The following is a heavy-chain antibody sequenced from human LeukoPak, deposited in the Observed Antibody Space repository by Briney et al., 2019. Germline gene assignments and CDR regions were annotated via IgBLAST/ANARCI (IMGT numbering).Heavy chain of an antibody. CDR2: MNPNSGNT. V-gene: IGHV1-8*03. D-gene: IGHD6-19*01. CDR1: GYTFTSYD. Sequence: ASVKVSCKASGYTFTSYDINWVRQATGQGLEWMGWMNPNSGNTGYAQKFQGRVTITRNTSISTAYMELSSLRSEDTAVYYCARPIVVAGTGNYWYFDLWGRGTQVTVSS. J-gene: IGHJ2*01. CDR3: ARPIVVAGTGNYWYFDL.